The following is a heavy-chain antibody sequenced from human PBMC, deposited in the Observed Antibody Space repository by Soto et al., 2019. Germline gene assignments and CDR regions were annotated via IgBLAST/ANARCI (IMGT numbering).Heavy chain of an antibody. CDR3: ARDFTGWPPDGVDS. CDR2: ISAYNGNT. Sequence: QVHLVQSGAEVKMPGASVKVSCKASGFTFTSYAITWVRQAPGQGLEWMGWISAYNGNTKYAKNLQGRVTMTTDRSKSTAYMELGSLTSDATAVYFCARDFTGWPPDGVDSWGQGTLVTVSA. D-gene: IGHD3-16*01. J-gene: IGHJ4*02. V-gene: IGHV1-18*01. CDR1: GFTFTSYA.